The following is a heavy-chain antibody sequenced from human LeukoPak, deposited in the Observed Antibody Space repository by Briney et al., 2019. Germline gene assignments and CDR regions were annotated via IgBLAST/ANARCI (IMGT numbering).Heavy chain of an antibody. Sequence: SETLSLTCTVSGGSISSYYWSWIRQPPGKGLEWIGYIYYSGSTNYNPSLKSRVTISVDTSKNQFSLKLSSVTAADTAVYYCARDHLQVGATHYYYGMDVWGQGTTVTVSS. CDR3: ARDHLQVGATHYYYGMDV. CDR1: GGSISSYY. J-gene: IGHJ6*02. CDR2: IYYSGST. D-gene: IGHD1-26*01. V-gene: IGHV4-59*01.